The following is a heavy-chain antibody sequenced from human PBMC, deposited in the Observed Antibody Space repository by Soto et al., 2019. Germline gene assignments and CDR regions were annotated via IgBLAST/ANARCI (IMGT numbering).Heavy chain of an antibody. J-gene: IGHJ5*02. CDR2: IRNKANSYTT. V-gene: IGHV3-72*01. D-gene: IGHD5-12*01. CDR1: GFTFSAHY. CDR3: ARGSYGAYVGWFDP. Sequence: GGSLRLSCAASGFTFSAHYMDWVRQAQGKGLEWVGRIRNKANSYTTQYAASVKGRFTISRDDSQNSLYLQMNSLKTEDTAVYYCARGSYGAYVGWFDPWGQGTLVTVSS.